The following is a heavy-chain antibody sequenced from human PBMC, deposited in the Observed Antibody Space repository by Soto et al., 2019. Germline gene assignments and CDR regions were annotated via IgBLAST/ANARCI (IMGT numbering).Heavy chain of an antibody. J-gene: IGHJ3*02. D-gene: IGHD6-19*01. CDR2: ITESGGST. CDR3: ARDTSGWQNASDS. V-gene: IGHV3-23*01. CDR1: GFTFSSYA. Sequence: EVQLLESGGGLVQPGGSLRLSCAASGFTFSSYAMSWVRQAPGKGLEWVSTITESGGSTYSAVSVKGRFSISRDNSKNKVNLQKHSLRAKDTAIYYCARDTSGWQNASDSWGQGTMVTVSP.